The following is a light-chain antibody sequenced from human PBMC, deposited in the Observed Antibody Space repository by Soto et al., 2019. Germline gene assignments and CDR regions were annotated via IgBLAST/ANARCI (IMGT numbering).Light chain of an antibody. Sequence: SALTQPPSASGSPGQSVTISCTGTSSDVGGYNFVSWYQQHPGKAPKLMIYEVSKRPSGVPDRFSGSKSGNTASLTVSGLQADDEADYYCTSYAGSNIPVVFGGGTKLTVL. CDR3: TSYAGSNIPVV. CDR1: SSDVGGYNF. V-gene: IGLV2-8*01. CDR2: EVS. J-gene: IGLJ2*01.